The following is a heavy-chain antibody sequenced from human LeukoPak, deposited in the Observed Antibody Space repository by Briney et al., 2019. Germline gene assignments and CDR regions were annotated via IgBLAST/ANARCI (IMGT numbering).Heavy chain of an antibody. CDR3: ARAITVTTYYFDY. Sequence: PSETLSLTCAVSGGSISSYYWSWIRQPPGKGLEWIGYIYYSGSTNYNPSLKSRVTISVDTSKNQFSLKLSSVTAADTAVYYCARAITVTTYYFDYWGQGTLVTVSS. D-gene: IGHD4-11*01. CDR2: IYYSGST. V-gene: IGHV4-59*01. J-gene: IGHJ4*02. CDR1: GGSISSYY.